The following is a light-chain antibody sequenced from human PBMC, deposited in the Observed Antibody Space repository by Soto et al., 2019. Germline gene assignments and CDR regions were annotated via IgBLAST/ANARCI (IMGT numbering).Light chain of an antibody. CDR1: QSVGSN. J-gene: IGKJ5*01. Sequence: EIVMTQSPATLSVSPGERATLSCRASQSVGSNLAWYQQKPGQAPRLLIYGASNRATGLPPRFSGSGSGTEFTLTISSLQSEDFAVYYCQQYNYWPPKITFGQGTRLEIK. CDR2: GAS. CDR3: QQYNYWPPKIT. V-gene: IGKV3-15*01.